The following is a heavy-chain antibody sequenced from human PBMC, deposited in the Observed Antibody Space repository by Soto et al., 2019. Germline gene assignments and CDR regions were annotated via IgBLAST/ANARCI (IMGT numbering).Heavy chain of an antibody. CDR3: ARDRFCSGFWFDP. V-gene: IGHV1-3*05. CDR1: GYTFTDYA. J-gene: IGHJ5*02. Sequence: QVKLVQSGAEEKKPGASVKVSCKASGYTFTDYAIHWVRQGPGQDLEWMGWINAGNGNTKYSQKFHGRVIISRDTSANTVYMELSSLRSEATAVYYCARDRFCSGFWFDPWGQGTVVIVSS. D-gene: IGHD6-25*01. CDR2: INAGNGNT.